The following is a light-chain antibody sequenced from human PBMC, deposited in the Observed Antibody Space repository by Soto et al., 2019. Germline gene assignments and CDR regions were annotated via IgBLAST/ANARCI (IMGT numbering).Light chain of an antibody. CDR3: HQYGSSPIFT. CDR2: GAS. Sequence: EIVLTQSPGTLSLSPGERATLSCRASQSVSSSYLAWYQQKPGQSPRLLIYGASSMVTGSPDMFGGSGSGTDFNLTIRRLEPEDFAVYYCHQYGSSPIFTFGPGTKVDI. V-gene: IGKV3-20*01. J-gene: IGKJ3*01. CDR1: QSVSSSY.